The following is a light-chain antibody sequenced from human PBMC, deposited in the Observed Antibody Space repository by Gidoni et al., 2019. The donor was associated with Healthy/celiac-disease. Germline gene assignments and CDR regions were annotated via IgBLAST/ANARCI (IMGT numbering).Light chain of an antibody. CDR3: QSYDSSLSAVV. CDR2: GNS. CDR1: SSNIGAVYD. V-gene: IGLV1-40*01. Sequence: QSVLTQPPSVSGAPGQRVTISCTGSSSNIGAVYDVHWYQQLPGTAPNLLIYGNSNRPSGVPDRFSGSKSGTSASLAITGLQAEDEADYYCQSYDSSLSAVVFGGGTKLTVL. J-gene: IGLJ2*01.